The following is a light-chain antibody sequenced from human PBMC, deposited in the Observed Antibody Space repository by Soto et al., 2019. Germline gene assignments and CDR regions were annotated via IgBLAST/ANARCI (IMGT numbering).Light chain of an antibody. CDR2: GTS. Sequence: EIVLTQSPGTLSLSPGERATLSCRASQSVSSSHLAWYQQKPGQAPRLLMYGTSSRATGIPDTFSGSGSGTDFTLTISRLEPEDSAVYYCQQYGSSLWTFGQGTKVEIK. CDR1: QSVSSSH. J-gene: IGKJ1*01. V-gene: IGKV3-20*01. CDR3: QQYGSSLWT.